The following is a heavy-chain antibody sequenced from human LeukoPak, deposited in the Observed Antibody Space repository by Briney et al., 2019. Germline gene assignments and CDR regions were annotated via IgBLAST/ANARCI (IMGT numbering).Heavy chain of an antibody. CDR3: ARAYYYYDSSGYYYHAFDI. CDR2: IYYSGST. Sequence: PSETLSLTCAVSGGSISSGGYSGSWIRQPPGKGLEWIGYIYYSGSTYYNPSLKSRVTISVDTSKNLFSLKLSSVTAADTAVYYCARAYYYYDSSGYYYHAFDIWGQGTMVTVSS. J-gene: IGHJ3*02. V-gene: IGHV4-30-4*07. CDR1: GGSISSGGYS. D-gene: IGHD3-22*01.